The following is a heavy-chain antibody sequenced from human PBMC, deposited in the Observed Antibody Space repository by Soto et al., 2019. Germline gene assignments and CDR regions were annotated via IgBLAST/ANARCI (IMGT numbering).Heavy chain of an antibody. V-gene: IGHV4-34*01. D-gene: IGHD2-15*01. CDR2: INHNGSA. J-gene: IGHJ4*02. Sequence: SETLSLTCAVYGGSLSDNYWSWIRQPPGKGLEWIGEINHNGSANYKPSLKSRVTISLDTSKNQFSLKLSSVTAADTAVYYCAGDITDYWDQGTLVTVSS. CDR3: AGDITDY. CDR1: GGSLSDNY.